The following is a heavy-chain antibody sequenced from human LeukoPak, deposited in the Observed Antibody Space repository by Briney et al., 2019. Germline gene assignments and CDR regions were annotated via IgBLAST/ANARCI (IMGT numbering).Heavy chain of an antibody. V-gene: IGHV4-31*03. J-gene: IGHJ6*02. Sequence: SETLSLTCTVSGGSISRGGYYWNWIRQHPGKGLEWIGNIYYSGSTSYTPSLKSRVTISVDTSKNQFSLNLSSGTAADTAVYYCARGSKDYYYALDVWGQGTTVTVSS. CDR2: IYYSGST. CDR1: GGSISRGGYY. CDR3: ARGSKDYYYALDV.